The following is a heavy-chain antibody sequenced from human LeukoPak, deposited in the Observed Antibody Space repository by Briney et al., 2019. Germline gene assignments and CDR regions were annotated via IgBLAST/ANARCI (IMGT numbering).Heavy chain of an antibody. J-gene: IGHJ1*01. D-gene: IGHD3-22*01. Sequence: IPSETLSLTCAVYGGSFSGYYWSWIRQPPGKGLEWIGSIYYSGSTYYNPSLKSRVTISVDTSKNQFSLKLRSVTAADTAVYYCARVVQSTDSSGFYLPEYFQHWGQGTLVTVSS. CDR3: ARVVQSTDSSGFYLPEYFQH. CDR1: GGSFSGYY. CDR2: IYYSGST. V-gene: IGHV4-34*01.